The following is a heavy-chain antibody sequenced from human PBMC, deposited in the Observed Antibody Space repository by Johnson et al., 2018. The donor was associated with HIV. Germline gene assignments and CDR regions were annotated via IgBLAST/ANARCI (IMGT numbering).Heavy chain of an antibody. J-gene: IGHJ3*02. CDR2: ISGSGGST. Sequence: VQLVESGGGLVQPGGSLRLSCAASGFTFSSYAMNWVRQAPGKGLEWVSVISGSGGSTYHADSVTGRFTISRDNSKNTRYLQMNSLRAEDTAVYYCAKASDGTWQHAFDIWGQGTMVTVSS. CDR3: AKASDGTWQHAFDI. D-gene: IGHD2-21*02. CDR1: GFTFSSYA. V-gene: IGHV3-23*04.